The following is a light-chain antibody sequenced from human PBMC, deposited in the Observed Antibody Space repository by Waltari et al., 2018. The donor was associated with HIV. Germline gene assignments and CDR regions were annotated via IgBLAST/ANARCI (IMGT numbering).Light chain of an antibody. CDR2: EVS. V-gene: IGLV2-23*02. Sequence: QSALTQPASVSGSPGQSITIPCTGTSSDVGGFNLVSGYQQHPGKAPKLMIYEVSNRPSGVSNRFSGSKSGNTASLTISGLQAEDEADYYCCAYAGSTTYVIFGGGTKLTVL. CDR1: SSDVGGFNL. J-gene: IGLJ2*01. CDR3: CAYAGSTTYVI.